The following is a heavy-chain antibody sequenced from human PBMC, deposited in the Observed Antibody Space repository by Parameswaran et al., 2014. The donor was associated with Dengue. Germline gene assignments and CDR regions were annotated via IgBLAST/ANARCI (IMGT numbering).Heavy chain of an antibody. V-gene: IGHV4-59*13. J-gene: IGHJ4*02. CDR3: ARGGVRFDY. Sequence: PGKGLEWIAFIYYSGITNYNPSLRSRVTISLDTSKNQFSLRLSSVTAADTAVYYCARGGVRFDYWGQGTLVTVSS. CDR2: IYYSGIT. D-gene: IGHD3-10*01.